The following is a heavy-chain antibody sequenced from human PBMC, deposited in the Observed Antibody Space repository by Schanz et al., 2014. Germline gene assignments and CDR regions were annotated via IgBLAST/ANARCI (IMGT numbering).Heavy chain of an antibody. D-gene: IGHD4-17*01. CDR3: AKDPHRDYGGKPQTFDI. CDR2: IWIDGNNK. CDR1: GFTFSAYG. J-gene: IGHJ3*02. V-gene: IGHV3-33*06. Sequence: QVQLVESGGGVVQPGRSLRLSCAASGFTFSAYGMHWVRQAPGKGLEWVAVIWIDGNNKFYADSVKGRLTISRDNSKNTLSLQMSSLRAEDTALYYCAKDPHRDYGGKPQTFDIWGQGTMVTVSS.